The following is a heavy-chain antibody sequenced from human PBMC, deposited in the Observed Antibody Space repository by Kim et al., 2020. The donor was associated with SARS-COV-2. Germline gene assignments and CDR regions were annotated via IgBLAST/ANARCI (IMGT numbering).Heavy chain of an antibody. J-gene: IGHJ4*02. CDR1: GFVMSPYF. D-gene: IGHD1-26*01. Sequence: GGSLRLSCASSGFVMSPYFLHWVRQAPGKGLEWVSLVSYDGSDKHYTDSVKGRFTISRDNSKNMLYLQMNSLRPEDTAIYYCAREPKLNIVGLGLDCWGRGTLVTVSS. CDR3: AREPKLNIVGLGLDC. V-gene: IGHV3-30*04. CDR2: VSYDGSDK.